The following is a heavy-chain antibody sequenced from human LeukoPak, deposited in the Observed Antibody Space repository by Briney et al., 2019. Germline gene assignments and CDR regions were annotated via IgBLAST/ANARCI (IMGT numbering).Heavy chain of an antibody. CDR3: ARDPSATVTMNI. D-gene: IGHD4-17*01. Sequence: GGSLRLSCAASRSTVSSNYMSWVRQAPGKGLEWVSVIYSGGSTYYADSVKGRFTISRDNSKNTLYLQMNSLRAEDTAVYYCARDPSATVTMNIWGQGTMVTVSS. CDR1: RSTVSSNY. CDR2: IYSGGST. J-gene: IGHJ3*02. V-gene: IGHV3-66*01.